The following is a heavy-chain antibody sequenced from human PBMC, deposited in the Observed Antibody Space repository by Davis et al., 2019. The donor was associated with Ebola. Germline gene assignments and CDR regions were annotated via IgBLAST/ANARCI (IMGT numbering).Heavy chain of an antibody. V-gene: IGHV3-30*02. CDR2: VRSHGSDD. J-gene: IGHJ4*02. CDR1: GFTFNIFD. D-gene: IGHD2-21*01. CDR3: YASAVIAPDY. Sequence: GESLKISCAASGFTFNIFDMHWVRQAPGRGLEWVAFVRSHGSDDHYADSVKGRFTISRDDAKNSLYLQMNNLRDEDTAVYFCYASAVIAPDYWGQGTLVTVSP.